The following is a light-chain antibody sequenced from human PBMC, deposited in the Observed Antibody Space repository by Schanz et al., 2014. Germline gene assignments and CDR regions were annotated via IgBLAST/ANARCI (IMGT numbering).Light chain of an antibody. Sequence: QSALTQPRSVSGSPGQSVTISCTGTSSDVGGYNYVSWYQQHPGRAPKLMIYDVSKRPSGVPDRFSGSKSGNTASLTVSGLQAEDEADYYCSSYAGSNNVVFGGGTKLTV. CDR3: SSYAGSNNVV. CDR1: SSDVGGYNY. J-gene: IGLJ2*01. V-gene: IGLV2-11*01. CDR2: DVS.